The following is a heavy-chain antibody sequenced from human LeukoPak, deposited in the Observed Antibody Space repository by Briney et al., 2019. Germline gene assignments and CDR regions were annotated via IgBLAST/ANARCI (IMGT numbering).Heavy chain of an antibody. V-gene: IGHV3-30*18. J-gene: IGHJ6*02. Sequence: GGALRLSCAASGFTFSNYGMHWVRQAPGKGLEGVAVISYDESDKYYADSVKGRFTISRDNSKNTLYLQMNSLRPEDTAVYYCAKGVVAATNAAYYGMDVWGQGTTVTVSS. CDR3: AKGVVAATNAAYYGMDV. D-gene: IGHD2-15*01. CDR2: ISYDESDK. CDR1: GFTFSNYG.